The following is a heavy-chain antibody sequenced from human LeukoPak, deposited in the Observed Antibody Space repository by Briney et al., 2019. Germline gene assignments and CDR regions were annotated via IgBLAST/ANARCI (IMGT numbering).Heavy chain of an antibody. CDR3: ARAKYCSSTSCYRSWFDP. CDR2: ISYDGSNK. Sequence: GGSLRLSCAASGFTFSSYAMHWVRRAPGKGLEWVAVISYDGSNKYYADSVKGRFTISRDNSKNTLYLQMNSLRAEDTAVYYCARAKYCSSTSCYRSWFDPWGQGTLVTVSS. V-gene: IGHV3-30*04. D-gene: IGHD2-2*01. CDR1: GFTFSSYA. J-gene: IGHJ5*02.